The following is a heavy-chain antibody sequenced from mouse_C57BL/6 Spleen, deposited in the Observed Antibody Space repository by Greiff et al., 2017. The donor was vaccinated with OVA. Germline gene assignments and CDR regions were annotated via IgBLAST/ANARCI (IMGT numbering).Heavy chain of an antibody. CDR1: GYTFTDYE. CDR2: IDPETGGT. Sequence: QVQLQQSGAELARPGASVTLSCKASGYTFTDYEMHWVKQTPVHGLEWIGAIDPETGGTAYNQKFKGKAILTADKSSSTAYMELRSLTSEDSAVYYCTRFGVTTGYFDVWGTRTTVTVSS. J-gene: IGHJ1*03. V-gene: IGHV1-15*01. D-gene: IGHD1-1*01. CDR3: TRFGVTTGYFDV.